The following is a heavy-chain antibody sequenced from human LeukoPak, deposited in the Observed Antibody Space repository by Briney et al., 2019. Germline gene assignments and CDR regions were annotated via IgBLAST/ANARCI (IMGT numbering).Heavy chain of an antibody. CDR1: GGSISSDGYY. D-gene: IGHD3-10*01. V-gene: IGHV4-31*03. CDR3: ARDSGSGPRGHDY. Sequence: PSRTLSLTCTVSGGSISSDGYYWSWIRQHPGKGLEWIGYIYHSGSTYYNPSLKSRVTISVNTSKNQFSLKLNSVTAADTAVYYCARDSGSGPRGHDYWGQGTLVTVSS. CDR2: IYHSGST. J-gene: IGHJ4*02.